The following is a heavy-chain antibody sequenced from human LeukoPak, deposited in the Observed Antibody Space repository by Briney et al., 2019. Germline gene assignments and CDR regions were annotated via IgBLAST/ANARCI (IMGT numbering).Heavy chain of an antibody. CDR2: IHYDGSNK. Sequence: GGSLRLSCAASGFTFSNYGMHWVRQAPGKGLDWVAFIHYDGSNKYYADSVKGRFTISRDDSKNTLYLQMNSLRAEDTAVYYCARRSLGSGSYYRFDYWGQGTLVTVSS. J-gene: IGHJ4*02. CDR1: GFTFSNYG. CDR3: ARRSLGSGSYYRFDY. V-gene: IGHV3-30*02. D-gene: IGHD3-10*01.